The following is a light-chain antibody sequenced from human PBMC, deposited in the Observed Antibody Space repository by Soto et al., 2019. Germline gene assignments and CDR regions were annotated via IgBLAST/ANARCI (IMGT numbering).Light chain of an antibody. V-gene: IGKV3-20*01. Sequence: EIVLTQSPGTLSFSPGERATLCCRASQSVTSSYLAWYQQKPGQSPRLLLYGASSRATGVPDRFSGSGSGTDFTLTISRLEPEDFAVYFCQQYGNSWTFVLGAKVDI. CDR3: QQYGNSWT. J-gene: IGKJ1*01. CDR1: QSVTSSY. CDR2: GAS.